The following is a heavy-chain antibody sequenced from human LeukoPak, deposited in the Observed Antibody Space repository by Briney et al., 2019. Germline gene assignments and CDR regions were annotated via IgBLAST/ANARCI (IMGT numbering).Heavy chain of an antibody. CDR2: ISGYNGNT. Sequence: EASVKVSCKASGYTFTTYNINWVRQAPGQGLEWMGWISGYNGNTNYAQKLRGRVTMTTDTSTSTAYMELRSLKSDDAAVYYCASLKNYYDSSGYLVTDAFDIWGQGTMVTVSS. D-gene: IGHD3-22*01. J-gene: IGHJ3*02. CDR1: GYTFTTYN. CDR3: ASLKNYYDSSGYLVTDAFDI. V-gene: IGHV1-18*01.